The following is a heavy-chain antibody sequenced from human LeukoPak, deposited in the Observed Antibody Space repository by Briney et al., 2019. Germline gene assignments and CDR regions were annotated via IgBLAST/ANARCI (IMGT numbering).Heavy chain of an antibody. V-gene: IGHV4-39*01. CDR3: ARRRYYDGSGYLE. D-gene: IGHD3-22*01. Sequence: SETLSLTCSVSGDSVSRSDSYWDWIRQPPGKGLEWIGTIYFSGRTYYSPSLKSRATMSVDPSNNQFSLNLRSVTAADTAVYYCARRRYYDGSGYLEWGQGTLLSVSS. CDR2: IYFSGRT. J-gene: IGHJ1*01. CDR1: GDSVSRSDSY.